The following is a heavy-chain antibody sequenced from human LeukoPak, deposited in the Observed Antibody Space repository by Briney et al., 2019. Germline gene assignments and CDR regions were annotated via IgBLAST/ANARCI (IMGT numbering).Heavy chain of an antibody. J-gene: IGHJ4*02. CDR3: ARRNGSWSGYNLNTMDYYFDY. Sequence: GGSLRLSCAASGFTFNDYGMIWVRQAPGKGLEWVSRINWNGSSTDYADSVKGRFTISRDNAKNSLYLQMNSLRAEDTAVYYCARRNGSWSGYNLNTMDYYFDYWGQGTLVTVSS. CDR1: GFTFNDYG. CDR2: INWNGSST. D-gene: IGHD3-3*01. V-gene: IGHV3-20*04.